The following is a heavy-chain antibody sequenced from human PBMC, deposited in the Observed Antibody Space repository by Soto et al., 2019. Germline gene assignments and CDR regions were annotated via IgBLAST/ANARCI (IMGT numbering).Heavy chain of an antibody. V-gene: IGHV1-24*01. CDR2: FDPEDGET. CDR1: GYTLTELC. CDR3: ATNRKTYYYYGMDV. Sequence: ASVKVSCKVSGYTLTELCMHWVRQAPGKGLEWMGGFDPEDGETIYAQKFQGRVTMTEDTSTDTAYMELSSLRSEDTAVYYCATNRKTYYYYGMDVWGQGTTVTVSS. J-gene: IGHJ6*02.